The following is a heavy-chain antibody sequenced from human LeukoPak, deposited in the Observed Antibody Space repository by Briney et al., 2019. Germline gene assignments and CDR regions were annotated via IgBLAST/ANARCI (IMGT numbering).Heavy chain of an antibody. D-gene: IGHD5-18*01. Sequence: GGSLRLSCAASGFAFNIYAMSWVRQAPGKGLEWVSSISGSGGSTYHADSVKGRVTISRENSKNTLYLQMNSLRVEDTAVYYYAGRPTGYSSGYVYWGQGALVTVSS. CDR3: AGRPTGYSSGYVY. CDR2: ISGSGGST. J-gene: IGHJ4*02. CDR1: GFAFNIYA. V-gene: IGHV3-23*01.